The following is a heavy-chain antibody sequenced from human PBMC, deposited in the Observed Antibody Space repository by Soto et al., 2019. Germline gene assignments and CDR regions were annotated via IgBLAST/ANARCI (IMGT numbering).Heavy chain of an antibody. J-gene: IGHJ3*02. CDR1: GDSISTYY. D-gene: IGHD5-18*01. Sequence: QVQLQESGPGLVKPSETLSLTCTVSGDSISTYYWSWIRQPTGKGLEWIGYIYYSGSTNYNPSLKSRITISVDTSKNQFSLKLSSVTAADTAVYYCARDQPSVSYGAFDIWGQGTMVTFSS. CDR3: ARDQPSVSYGAFDI. CDR2: IYYSGST. V-gene: IGHV4-59*01.